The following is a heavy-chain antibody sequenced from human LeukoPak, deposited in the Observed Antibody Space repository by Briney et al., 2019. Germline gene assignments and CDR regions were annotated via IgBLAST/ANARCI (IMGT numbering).Heavy chain of an antibody. J-gene: IGHJ4*02. Sequence: GGSLGLSCTASGFTFGDYAMSWFRQAPGKGLEWVGFTRSKAYGGTTEYAASVKGRFTISRDDSKSIAYLQMNSLKTEDTAVYYCTRFPGYCSGGSCFKFDYWGQGTLVTVSS. V-gene: IGHV3-49*03. CDR1: GFTFGDYA. D-gene: IGHD2-15*01. CDR2: TRSKAYGGTT. CDR3: TRFPGYCSGGSCFKFDY.